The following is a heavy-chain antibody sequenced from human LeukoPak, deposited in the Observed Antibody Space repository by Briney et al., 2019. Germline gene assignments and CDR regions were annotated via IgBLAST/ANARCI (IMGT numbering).Heavy chain of an antibody. CDR3: ARAPAVYFFYIDV. V-gene: IGHV3-11*04. Sequence: GGSLRLSCAASGFTFSDYHMTWIRQAPGKGLEWVSYISNTDDSINYADSVSGRFTISRDNAKSSVHLQMNSLRVEDTAVYYCARAPAVYFFYIDVWGEGTTVTASS. CDR1: GFTFSDYH. CDR2: ISNTDDSI. J-gene: IGHJ6*03.